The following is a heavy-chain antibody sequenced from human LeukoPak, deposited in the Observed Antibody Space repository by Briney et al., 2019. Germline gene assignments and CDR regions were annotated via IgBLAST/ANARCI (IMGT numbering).Heavy chain of an antibody. V-gene: IGHV3-74*01. CDR1: GFTFDDYA. D-gene: IGHD3-10*01. Sequence: GGSLRLSCAASGFTFDDYAMHWVRQAPGKGLEWVSRINSDGSSTSYADSVKGRFTISRDNAKNTLYLQMNSLRAEDTAVYYCARSTSSGSGGYWGQGTLVTVSS. CDR3: ARSTSSGSGGY. J-gene: IGHJ4*02. CDR2: INSDGSST.